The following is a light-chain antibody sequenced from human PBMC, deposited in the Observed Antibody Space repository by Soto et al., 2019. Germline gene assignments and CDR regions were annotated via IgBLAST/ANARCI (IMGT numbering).Light chain of an antibody. CDR3: QQYYSWPT. V-gene: IGKV3-15*01. CDR2: GVS. Sequence: EIVMTQSPATLSVSPGERATLSCRASQSVSSNLAWYQRKPGQGPRLLIYGVSTRATGIPARFSGSGSGTEFTLTISSLQPEDFAVYYCQQYYSWPTFGQGTKVEIK. CDR1: QSVSSN. J-gene: IGKJ1*01.